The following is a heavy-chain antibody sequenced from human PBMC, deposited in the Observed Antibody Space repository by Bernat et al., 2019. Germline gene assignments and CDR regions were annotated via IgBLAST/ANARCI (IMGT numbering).Heavy chain of an antibody. Sequence: VQLLESGGTLVQPGGSLRLSCAASGFTFNTYAMSWVRQAPGRGLEWVASIRDVGVVKYNADSVKVRFPISRANPKNILYLQMNSLRFEDTAVYYCAKDKNRDYGETFAYWGQGTLVTVSS. V-gene: IGHV3-23*01. J-gene: IGHJ4*02. D-gene: IGHD4-17*01. CDR1: GFTFNTYA. CDR3: AKDKNRDYGETFAY. CDR2: IRDVGVVK.